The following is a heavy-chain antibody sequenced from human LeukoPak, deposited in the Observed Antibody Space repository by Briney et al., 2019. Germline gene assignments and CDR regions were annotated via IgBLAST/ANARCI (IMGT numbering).Heavy chain of an antibody. CDR3: ARDGPKGGMDV. CDR2: TYYSGST. CDR1: GGSISSYY. V-gene: IGHV4-59*01. Sequence: SETLSLACTVSGGSISSYYWSWIRQPPGKGLEWIGYTYYSGSTNYNPSLKSRVTISVDTSKNQFSLKLGSVTAADTAVYYCARDGPKGGMDVWGQGTTVTVSS. J-gene: IGHJ6*02.